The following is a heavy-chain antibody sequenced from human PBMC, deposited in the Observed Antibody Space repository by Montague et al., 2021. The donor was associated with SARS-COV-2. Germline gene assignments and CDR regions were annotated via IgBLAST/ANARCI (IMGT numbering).Heavy chain of an antibody. V-gene: IGHV3-48*03. CDR1: GFTFSSYE. J-gene: IGHJ4*02. D-gene: IGHD3-16*01. CDR3: ARAVPYVFRPLKYFDY. Sequence: SLRLSCAASGFTFSSYEMNWVRQAPGKGLEWVSYISSSGSTIYYADSVKGRFTIPRDNAKNSLYLRMNSLRAEDTAVYYCARAVPYVFRPLKYFDYWGQGTLVTVSS. CDR2: ISSSGSTI.